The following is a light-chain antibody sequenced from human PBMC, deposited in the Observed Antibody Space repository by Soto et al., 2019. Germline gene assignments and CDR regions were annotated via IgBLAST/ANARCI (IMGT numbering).Light chain of an antibody. J-gene: IGLJ3*02. CDR2: GNS. V-gene: IGLV1-40*01. CDR3: QSYDSSLSGWV. Sequence: QSVLTQPPSVSGAPGQRVTISCTGSSSNIGAGYDVHWYQHLPGTAPKLLIYGNSNRPSGVPDRFSGSKSGTSASLAITGLQAEDEADYYCQSYDSSLSGWVFCGGTELTVL. CDR1: SSNIGAGYD.